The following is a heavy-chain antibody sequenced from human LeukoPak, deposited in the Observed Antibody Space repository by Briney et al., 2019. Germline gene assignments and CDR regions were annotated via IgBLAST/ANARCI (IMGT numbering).Heavy chain of an antibody. Sequence: PGGSLRLSCAASGFTFSSYGMHWVRQAPGKGLEWVAVIWYDGSNKYYADSVKGRFTISRDNSKNTLYLQMNSLRAEDTAVYYCARDGVSYDFWSGYSPEYYFDYWGQGTLVTVSS. CDR1: GFTFSSYG. CDR3: ARDGVSYDFWSGYSPEYYFDY. D-gene: IGHD3-3*01. CDR2: IWYDGSNK. J-gene: IGHJ4*02. V-gene: IGHV3-33*01.